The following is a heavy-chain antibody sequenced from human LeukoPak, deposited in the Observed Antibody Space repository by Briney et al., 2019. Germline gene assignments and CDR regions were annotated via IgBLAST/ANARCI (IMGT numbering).Heavy chain of an antibody. CDR3: AKQTEYNSNSPYHY. CDR2: IYYSGST. Sequence: PSETLSLTCTVSGGSISSGGYNWTWIRQHPGKGLEWIGYIYYSGSTYCNPSLKSRVTISVDTSKNQYSLKLSSVTAADTAVYYCAKQTEYNSNSPYHYWGQGTLVTVSS. D-gene: IGHD5-24*01. J-gene: IGHJ1*01. CDR1: GGSISSGGYN. V-gene: IGHV4-31*03.